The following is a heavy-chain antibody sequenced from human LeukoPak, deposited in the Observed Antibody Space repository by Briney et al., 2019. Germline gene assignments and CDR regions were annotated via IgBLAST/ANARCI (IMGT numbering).Heavy chain of an antibody. CDR1: GGTFSSYA. CDR2: IIPIFGTA. Sequence: SVKVSCKACGGTFSSYAISWVRQAPGQGLEWMGGIIPIFGTANYAQKFQGRVTITADESTSTAYMELSSLRSEDTAVYYCARGDPFTYYYDSSGYYYFDYWGQGTLVTVSS. J-gene: IGHJ4*02. D-gene: IGHD3-22*01. CDR3: ARGDPFTYYYDSSGYYYFDY. V-gene: IGHV1-69*13.